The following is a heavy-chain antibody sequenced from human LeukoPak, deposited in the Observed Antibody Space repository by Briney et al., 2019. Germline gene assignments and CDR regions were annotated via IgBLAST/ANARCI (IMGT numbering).Heavy chain of an antibody. J-gene: IGHJ5*02. CDR3: ARSRGITGTTQVLDP. D-gene: IGHD1-7*01. CDR1: GYTFTSYD. CDR2: MNPNSGNT. V-gene: IGHV1-8*01. Sequence: ASVRVSCKASGYTFTSYDINWVRQATGQGLEWMGWMNPNSGNTGYAQKFQGRVTMTRNTSISTAYMELSSLRSEDTAVYYCARSRGITGTTQVLDPWGQGTLVTVSS.